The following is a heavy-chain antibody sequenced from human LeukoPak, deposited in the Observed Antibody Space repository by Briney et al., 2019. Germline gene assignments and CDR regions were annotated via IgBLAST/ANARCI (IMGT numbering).Heavy chain of an antibody. CDR3: GRSGGFYPAGY. J-gene: IGHJ4*02. D-gene: IGHD3-22*01. CDR2: INAGTGYT. Sequence: ASVKVSCKASGYTFTSYGISWVRQAPGQGLEWMGWINAGTGYTKYSQRFQGRLTITRDTSASTVYMELISLRSEDTAVFYCGRSGGFYPAGYWGQGTQVTVSS. V-gene: IGHV1-3*01. CDR1: GYTFTSYG.